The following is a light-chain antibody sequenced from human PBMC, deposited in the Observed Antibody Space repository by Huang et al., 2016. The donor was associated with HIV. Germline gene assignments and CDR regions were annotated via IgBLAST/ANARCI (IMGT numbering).Light chain of an antibody. CDR2: RAS. Sequence: DIQMTQSPSSLSASVGGRVTITCRASQSITNYLNWYQQKPMKAPKLLIYRASNLQSGVPSRFSGSGSGTDFTLTINSLHPEDFATYYCQQSYSDPPWTFGQGTKVEIK. CDR1: QSITNY. CDR3: QQSYSDPPWT. J-gene: IGKJ1*01. V-gene: IGKV1-39*01.